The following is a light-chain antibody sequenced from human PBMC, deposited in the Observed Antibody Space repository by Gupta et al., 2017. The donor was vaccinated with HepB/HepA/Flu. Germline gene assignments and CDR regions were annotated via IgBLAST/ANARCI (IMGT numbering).Light chain of an antibody. CDR1: QSHLHSNGYNY. CDR3: RQALQTPRT. V-gene: IGKV2-28*01. J-gene: IGKJ3*01. Sequence: DIVMTQSPLSLPVTPGEPASISCRSSQSHLHSNGYNYLDWYLQKPGQSPQLLIYLGSNRASGVPDRFSGSGSGTDFTLKISRVEAEDVGVYYCRQALQTPRTFGPGTKVDIK. CDR2: LGS.